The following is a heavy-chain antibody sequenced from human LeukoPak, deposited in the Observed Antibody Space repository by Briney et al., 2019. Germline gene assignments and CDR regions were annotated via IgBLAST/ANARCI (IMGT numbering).Heavy chain of an antibody. V-gene: IGHV1-18*01. CDR3: AREALYRAARPPFGY. Sequence: ASVKVSCKASGYTFTSYGISWVRQAPGQGLEWMGWISAYNGNTNYAQKLQGRVTMTTDTSTSTAYMELRSLRSDDTAVYYCAREALYRAARPPFGYWGQGTLVTVSS. D-gene: IGHD6-6*01. CDR1: GYTFTSYG. CDR2: ISAYNGNT. J-gene: IGHJ4*02.